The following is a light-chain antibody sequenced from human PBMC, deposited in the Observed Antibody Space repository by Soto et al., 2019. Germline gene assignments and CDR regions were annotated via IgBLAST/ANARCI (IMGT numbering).Light chain of an antibody. CDR3: QAWDNSPHVV. J-gene: IGLJ2*01. CDR2: QDT. V-gene: IGLV3-1*01. CDR1: KLGDKY. Sequence: SYELTQPPSVSVSPGQTASITCSGDKLGDKYACWYQQKPGQSPVLVIYQDTKRPSGIPERFSGSNSGNTATLTISGTRAMDEADYYCQAWDNSPHVVFGGGTKLTVL.